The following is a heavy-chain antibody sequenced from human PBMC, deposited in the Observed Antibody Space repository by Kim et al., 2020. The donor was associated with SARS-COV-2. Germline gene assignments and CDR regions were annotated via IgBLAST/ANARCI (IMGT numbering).Heavy chain of an antibody. Sequence: PESGKGRFTISRDNAKNSLYLQMNSLRDEDTAVYYCARTGIAVAGNDYWGQGTLVTVSS. V-gene: IGHV3-48*02. J-gene: IGHJ4*02. D-gene: IGHD6-19*01. CDR3: ARTGIAVAGNDY.